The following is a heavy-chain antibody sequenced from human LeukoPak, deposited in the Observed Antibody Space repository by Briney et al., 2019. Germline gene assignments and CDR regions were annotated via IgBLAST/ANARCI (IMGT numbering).Heavy chain of an antibody. CDR2: IYHSGST. J-gene: IGHJ4*02. Sequence: SETLSLTCAVSGYSISSGYYWGWIRQPPGNGLEWIGSIYHSGSTYYNPSLKSRVTISVDTSKNQFSLKLSSVTAADTAVYYCARYPDSGSGWPGWDYWGQGTLVTVSS. V-gene: IGHV4-38-2*01. D-gene: IGHD6-19*01. CDR1: GYSISSGYY. CDR3: ARYPDSGSGWPGWDY.